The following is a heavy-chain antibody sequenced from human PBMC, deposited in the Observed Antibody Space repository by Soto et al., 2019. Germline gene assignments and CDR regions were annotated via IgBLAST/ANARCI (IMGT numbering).Heavy chain of an antibody. CDR2: INWNSGSI. CDR1: GFTFDDYA. CDR3: VKDESINWYSGHFRH. V-gene: IGHV3-9*01. J-gene: IGHJ1*01. Sequence: GGSLRLSCAASGFTFDDYAMHWVRQVPGKGLEWVSGINWNSGSIGYGNSVKGRFAISRDNAKNSLHLQMNSLSAEDTAFYYCVKDESINWYSGHFRHWGQGTLVTVSS. D-gene: IGHD6-13*01.